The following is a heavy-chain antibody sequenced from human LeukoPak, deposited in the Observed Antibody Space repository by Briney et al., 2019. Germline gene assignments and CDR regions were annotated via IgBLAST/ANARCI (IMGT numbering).Heavy chain of an antibody. J-gene: IGHJ6*02. CDR2: IYSGGST. Sequence: TGGSLRLSCAASGFTVSYHYMSWVRQAPGKGLEWVSVIYSGGSTYYADSVKGRSTISRDNSKNTLYLQMNSLRAEDTAVYYCAREAIIYNYYGMDVWGQGTTVTVSS. V-gene: IGHV3-53*01. CDR3: AREAIIYNYYGMDV. CDR1: GFTVSYHY.